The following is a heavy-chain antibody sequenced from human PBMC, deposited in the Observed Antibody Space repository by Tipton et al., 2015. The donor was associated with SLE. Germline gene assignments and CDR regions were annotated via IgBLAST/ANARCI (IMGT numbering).Heavy chain of an antibody. CDR3: ARDLDGYNYGDY. CDR1: GDSIRRHF. J-gene: IGHJ4*02. D-gene: IGHD5-24*01. CDR2: IFYSGRT. V-gene: IGHV4-59*11. Sequence: GLVKPSETLSLSCTVSGDSIRRHFWSWIRQPPGKGLEWIGNIFYSGRTDYNPSLKSRVTMSLDTSENQFSLKLSSVTAADTAVYYCARDLDGYNYGDYWGQGILVTVSS.